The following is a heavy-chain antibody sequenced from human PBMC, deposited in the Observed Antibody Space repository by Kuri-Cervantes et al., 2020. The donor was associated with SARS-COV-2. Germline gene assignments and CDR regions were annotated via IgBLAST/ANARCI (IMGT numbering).Heavy chain of an antibody. CDR1: GGSISSGGYY. Sequence: LRLSCTVSGGSISSGGYYWSWIRQPPGKGLEWIGYIYHSGSTYYNPSLKSRVTISVDRSKNQLSLKLSSVTAADTAVYYCASPIIVGATDYWGQGILVTVSS. D-gene: IGHD1-26*01. V-gene: IGHV4-30-2*01. J-gene: IGHJ4*02. CDR3: ASPIIVGATDY. CDR2: IYHSGST.